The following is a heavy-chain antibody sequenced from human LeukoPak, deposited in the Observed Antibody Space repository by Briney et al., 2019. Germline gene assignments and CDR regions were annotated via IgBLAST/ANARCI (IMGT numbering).Heavy chain of an antibody. D-gene: IGHD6-13*01. CDR1: GYSFTSYW. CDR2: IYPGDSDT. Sequence: PGESLKISCKGSGYSFTSYWIGWVRQMPGKGLEWMGIIYPGDSDTRYSPSFQGQVTISADKSISTAYLQWSSLKASDTAMYYCARTQQQLRTRPEYFQHWGQGTLVTVSS. V-gene: IGHV5-51*01. J-gene: IGHJ1*01. CDR3: ARTQQQLRTRPEYFQH.